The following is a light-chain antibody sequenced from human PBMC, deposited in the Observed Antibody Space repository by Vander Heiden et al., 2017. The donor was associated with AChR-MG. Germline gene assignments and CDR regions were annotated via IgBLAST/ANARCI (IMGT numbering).Light chain of an antibody. J-gene: IGKJ1*01. CDR1: QGIASY. CDR2: FAS. Sequence: DIQLTQSPSFLSASVGDRVTITCRASQGIASYLAWYQQKPGKAPKLLIYFASPLQSGVPSRFSGHGSGTEFTLTISSLQPEDFATYYCHQLKSYPLEFGQGTKVEIK. CDR3: HQLKSYPLE. V-gene: IGKV1-9*01.